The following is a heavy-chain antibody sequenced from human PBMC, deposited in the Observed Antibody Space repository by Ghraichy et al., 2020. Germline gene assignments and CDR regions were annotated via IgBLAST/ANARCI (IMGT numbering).Heavy chain of an antibody. CDR2: IFDTGTT. Sequence: SETLSLTCTVSGGSISGGSFSSGYYYWSWIRQHPGKGLEWIGYIFDTGTTYYNPSLKGRVTISADASQNQISLRLTSVTAADTAVYYCASKVYGSDGIDVWGQGTTVTVSS. J-gene: IGHJ6*02. V-gene: IGHV4-31*03. D-gene: IGHD3-10*01. CDR3: ASKVYGSDGIDV. CDR1: GGSISGGSFSSGYYY.